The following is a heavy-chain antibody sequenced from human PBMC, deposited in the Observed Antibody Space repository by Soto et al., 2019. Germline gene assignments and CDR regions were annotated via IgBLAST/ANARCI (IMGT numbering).Heavy chain of an antibody. D-gene: IGHD6-13*01. V-gene: IGHV3-23*01. CDR2: VGSSSGNT. J-gene: IGHJ5*02. CDR1: GYTFSSYG. CDR3: ARGAAADGTDWFDA. Sequence: QPGWSLRLSCAASGYTFSSYGMSWVRQAPGKGLEWVSGVGSSSGNTYYADSAKGRFTISRDDSKNMVYMQMNSLRAEDTAVYYCARGAAADGTDWFDAWGQGTMVTVSA.